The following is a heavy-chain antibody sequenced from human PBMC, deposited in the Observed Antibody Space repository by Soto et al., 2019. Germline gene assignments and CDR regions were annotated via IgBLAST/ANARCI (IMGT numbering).Heavy chain of an antibody. J-gene: IGHJ4*02. D-gene: IGHD2-15*01. CDR3: ARDQTDSGGYSDS. CDR1: GFPFRSYG. V-gene: IGHV3-33*01. Sequence: ESGGGVVQPGGSLRLSCEGSGFPFRSYGIQWVRQAPGKGLEWLGLIWNDGSHAYYADSVKGRFTISRDNSKNTVFLQVSNLRAEDTAVYFCARDQTDSGGYSDSWGQETLVTVSS. CDR2: IWNDGSHA.